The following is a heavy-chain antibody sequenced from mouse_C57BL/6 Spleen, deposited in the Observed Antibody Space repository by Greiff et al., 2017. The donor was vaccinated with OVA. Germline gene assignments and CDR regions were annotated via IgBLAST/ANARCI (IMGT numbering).Heavy chain of an antibody. CDR1: GYTFTSYW. Sequence: QVQLQQSGADLAKPGASVKLSCKASGYTFTSYWMHWVKQRPGQGLEWIGYINPSSGYTKYNQKFKDKATLTADKSSSTAYMQLSRLTYEDSAVYYCAKSNNYDGLFAYWGQGTLVTVSA. V-gene: IGHV1-7*01. CDR2: INPSSGYT. D-gene: IGHD1-2*01. CDR3: AKSNNYDGLFAY. J-gene: IGHJ3*01.